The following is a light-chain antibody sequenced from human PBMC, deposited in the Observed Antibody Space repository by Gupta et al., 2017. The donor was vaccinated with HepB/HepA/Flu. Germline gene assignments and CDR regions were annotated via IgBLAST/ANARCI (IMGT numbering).Light chain of an antibody. CDR2: DVT. V-gene: IGLV2-14*03. Sequence: HSALSQPASVSGSPGPSITISCTGTSRDVGVYDFVSWYQQYPGKAPNLLIYDVTTRPSGVSYRFSGSKSGNTASLTISGLQAEDEADYYCSSFTNTGALVLFGGGTKLSVL. CDR3: SSFTNTGALVL. J-gene: IGLJ2*01. CDR1: SRDVGVYDF.